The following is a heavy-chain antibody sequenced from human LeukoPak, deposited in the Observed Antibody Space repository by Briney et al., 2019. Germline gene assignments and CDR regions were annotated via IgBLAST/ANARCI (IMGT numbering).Heavy chain of an antibody. Sequence: GESLKISCKGSGYKFTNYWIAWVRQMPGQGLEWLGIIYPRDSDTRYSPSFQGQVTISVDTSIDTAYLQWSSVRPSDTAMYYCARLLAAPYYINYWGQGTLVTVSS. V-gene: IGHV5-51*01. J-gene: IGHJ4*02. CDR2: IYPRDSDT. CDR1: GYKFTNYW. CDR3: ARLLAAPYYINY. D-gene: IGHD6-25*01.